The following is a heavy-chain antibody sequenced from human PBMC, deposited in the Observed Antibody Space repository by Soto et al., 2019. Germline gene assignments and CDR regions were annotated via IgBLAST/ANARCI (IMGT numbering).Heavy chain of an antibody. J-gene: IGHJ4*02. D-gene: IGHD3-22*01. CDR3: ARVREYYDSSGYYRHFDY. Sequence: SETLSLTCTVSGGSISSYYWSWIRQPPGKGLEWIGYIYYSGSTNYNPSLKSRVTISVDTSKNQFSLKLSSVTAADTAVYYCARVREYYDSSGYYRHFDYWGQGTLVTVSS. CDR1: GGSISSYY. CDR2: IYYSGST. V-gene: IGHV4-59*01.